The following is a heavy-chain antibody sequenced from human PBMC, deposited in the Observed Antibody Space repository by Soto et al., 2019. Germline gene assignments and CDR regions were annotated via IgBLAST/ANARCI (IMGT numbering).Heavy chain of an antibody. CDR3: AREYYDFWSGYLYYYYYMDV. D-gene: IGHD3-3*01. CDR2: ISAYNGNT. J-gene: IGHJ6*03. Sequence: QVQLVQSGAEVKKPGASVKVSCKASGYTFTSYGISWVRQAPGQGLEWMGWISAYNGNTNYAQKLQDRVTMTTDTSTSTAYMELRSLRSDDTAVYYCAREYYDFWSGYLYYYYYMDVWGKGTTVTVSS. V-gene: IGHV1-18*01. CDR1: GYTFTSYG.